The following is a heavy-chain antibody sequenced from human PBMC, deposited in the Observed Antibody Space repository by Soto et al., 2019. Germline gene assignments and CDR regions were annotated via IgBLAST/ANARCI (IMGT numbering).Heavy chain of an antibody. Sequence: ASVKVSCKASGYTFTGYSMHWVRQAPGQGLEWMGWINPNSGGTNYAQKFQRWVTMHRHTSISTAYMELRRLRSDDTAVYYCARDSWYCSSTSCLVSYGMDVWGQGTTVTVSS. CDR2: INPNSGGT. CDR3: ARDSWYCSSTSCLVSYGMDV. CDR1: GYTFTGYS. D-gene: IGHD2-2*01. J-gene: IGHJ6*02. V-gene: IGHV1-2*04.